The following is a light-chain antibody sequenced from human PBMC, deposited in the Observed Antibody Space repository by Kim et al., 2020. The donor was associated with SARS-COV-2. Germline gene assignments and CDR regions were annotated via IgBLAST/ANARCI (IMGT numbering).Light chain of an antibody. J-gene: IGKJ5*01. CDR1: NASSSY. CDR3: QQYNSSPIT. CDR2: GAS. Sequence: ERATSCWGARNASSSYLAWYQQKPGQAPRLLIYGASSRATGIPDRFSGSGSGTEFTLTISSLQPEDFAVYYCQQYNSSPITFGQGTKLEIK. V-gene: IGKV3-20*01.